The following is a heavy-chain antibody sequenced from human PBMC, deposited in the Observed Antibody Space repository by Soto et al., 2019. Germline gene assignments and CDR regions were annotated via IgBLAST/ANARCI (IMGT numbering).Heavy chain of an antibody. V-gene: IGHV3-74*01. J-gene: IGHJ5*02. CDR1: GFTFSSYW. Sequence: QPGGSLRLSCAASGFTFSSYWMHWVRQAPGKGLVWVSRINSDGSSTSYADSVKGRFTISRDNAKNTLYLQMNSLRAEDTAVYYCAVETTVTATLNWFDPWGQGTLVTVSS. D-gene: IGHD4-17*01. CDR3: AVETTVTATLNWFDP. CDR2: INSDGSST.